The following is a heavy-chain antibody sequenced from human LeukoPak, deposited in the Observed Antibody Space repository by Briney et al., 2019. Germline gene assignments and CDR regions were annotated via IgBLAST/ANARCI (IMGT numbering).Heavy chain of an antibody. D-gene: IGHD2-21*02. Sequence: GGSLRLSCAASGFTFSSYAMHWVRQAPGKGLEWVAVISYDGSNKYYADSVKGRFTISRDNSKNTLYLQMNSLRAEDTAVYYCARGESVVVTARDVGAFDIWGQGTMVTVSS. J-gene: IGHJ3*02. CDR1: GFTFSSYA. CDR3: ARGESVVVTARDVGAFDI. V-gene: IGHV3-30-3*01. CDR2: ISYDGSNK.